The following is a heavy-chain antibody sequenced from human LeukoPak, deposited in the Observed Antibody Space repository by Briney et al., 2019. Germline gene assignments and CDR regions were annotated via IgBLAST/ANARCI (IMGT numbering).Heavy chain of an antibody. Sequence: SETLSLTCTVSGGSISGYYWSWIRQPPGEGLEWIGYIYYSGSTNYNPSLKGRVTISVDTSKNQFSLKLSSVTAADTAVYYCARVIAAAGTEWFDPWGQGTLVTVSS. D-gene: IGHD6-13*01. CDR2: IYYSGST. CDR1: GGSISGYY. J-gene: IGHJ5*02. V-gene: IGHV4-59*01. CDR3: ARVIAAAGTEWFDP.